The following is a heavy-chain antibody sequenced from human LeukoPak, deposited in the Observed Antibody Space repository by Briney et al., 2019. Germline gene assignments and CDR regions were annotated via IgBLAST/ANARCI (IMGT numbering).Heavy chain of an antibody. CDR3: ARALGHYEFWSCDY. CDR1: GFTFSDYY. D-gene: IGHD3-3*01. Sequence: GSLRLSSAASGFTFSDYYMSWIRPAPGKGLEWVSYISSSGSTIYYADCGKGRVTIPRDNAKNSLYMQMNSLRAEDTAVYYCARALGHYEFWSCDYWGQGTLVTVSS. CDR2: ISSSGSTI. J-gene: IGHJ4*02. V-gene: IGHV3-11*01.